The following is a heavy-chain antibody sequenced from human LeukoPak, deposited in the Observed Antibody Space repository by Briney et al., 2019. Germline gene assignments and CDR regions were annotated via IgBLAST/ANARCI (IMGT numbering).Heavy chain of an antibody. CDR3: ASSSWPYYYYYYYGMDV. CDR2: IKQDGSEK. CDR1: GFTFSNYW. J-gene: IGHJ6*02. D-gene: IGHD6-13*01. Sequence: GGSLRLSCAASGFTFSNYWIQWVRQAPGKGLEWVANIKQDGSEKYYVDSVKGRFTISRDNAKNSLYLQMNSLRAEDTAVYYCASSSWPYYYYYYYGMDVWGQGTTVTVSS. V-gene: IGHV3-7*01.